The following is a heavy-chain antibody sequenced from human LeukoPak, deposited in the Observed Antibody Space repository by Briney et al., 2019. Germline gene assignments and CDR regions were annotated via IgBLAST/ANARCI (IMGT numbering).Heavy chain of an antibody. Sequence: GGSLRLSGAASGFTFDDYAMHWVRQAPGKGLEWVSGISWNSGSIGYADSVKGRFTISRDNSKNSLYLQIYRQRTEDTALYYCAKDVLAQEYGMDVWGQGTTVTVSS. V-gene: IGHV3-9*01. CDR1: GFTFDDYA. CDR3: AKDVLAQEYGMDV. CDR2: ISWNSGSI. J-gene: IGHJ6*02.